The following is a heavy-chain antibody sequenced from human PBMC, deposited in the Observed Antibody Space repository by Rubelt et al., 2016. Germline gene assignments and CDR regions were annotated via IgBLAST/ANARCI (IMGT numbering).Heavy chain of an antibody. CDR1: GGSVGSYY. Sequence: QVHLQESGPGLVKPSETLSLICTVSGGSVGSYYWNWIRQPPGKGLEWIGYIYFSGSTKYNPSLKSRVTISIDRPRKQFSRKLSPVTAADTAIYYCAGADRVGPTQGNWFDPWGPGTPVIVSS. CDR2: IYFSGST. D-gene: IGHD1-26*01. J-gene: IGHJ5*02. CDR3: AGADRVGPTQGNWFDP. V-gene: IGHV4-59*02.